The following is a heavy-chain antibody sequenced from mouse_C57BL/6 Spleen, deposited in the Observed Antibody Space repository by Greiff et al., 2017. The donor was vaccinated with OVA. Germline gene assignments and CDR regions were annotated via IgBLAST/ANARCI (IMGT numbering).Heavy chain of an antibody. CDR3: ARAFVVTTRDY. CDR2: IDPSDSET. CDR1: GYTFTSYW. D-gene: IGHD2-2*01. V-gene: IGHV1-52*01. Sequence: QVQLQQPGAELVRPGSSVKLSCKASGYTFTSYWMHWVKQRPIQGLEWIGNIDPSDSETHYNQKFKDKATLTVDKSSSTAYMQLSSLTSEDSAVYYCARAFVVTTRDYWGHGTTLTVSS. J-gene: IGHJ2*01.